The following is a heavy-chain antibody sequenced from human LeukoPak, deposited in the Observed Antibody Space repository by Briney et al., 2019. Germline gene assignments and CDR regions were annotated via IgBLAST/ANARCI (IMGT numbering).Heavy chain of an antibody. CDR1: GGSFSGYY. D-gene: IGHD3-10*01. V-gene: IGHV4-34*01. Sequence: SETLSLTCAVYGGSFSGYYWSWFRQPPGKGLEWIGEINHSGSTNYNPSLKSRVTISVDTSKNQFSLKLSSVTAADTAVYYCARGRVTMVRGVIIRSYYYGMDVWGKGTTVTVSS. J-gene: IGHJ6*04. CDR3: ARGRVTMVRGVIIRSYYYGMDV. CDR2: INHSGST.